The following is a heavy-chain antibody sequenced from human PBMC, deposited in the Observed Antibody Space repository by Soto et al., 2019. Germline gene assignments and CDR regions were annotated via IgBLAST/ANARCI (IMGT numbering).Heavy chain of an antibody. Sequence: SETLSLTCTVSGGSISGYYWILIRQPPGKGLEWIGYMYNTGSTVYNPSFKSRVTISVDTSKNQFSLKLNSVTAADTAVYYCARDLWGYCGTDCYPLDVWVQGTTVTVS. CDR3: ARDLWGYCGTDCYPLDV. V-gene: IGHV4-59*01. J-gene: IGHJ6*02. CDR1: GGSISGYY. D-gene: IGHD2-21*02. CDR2: MYNTGST.